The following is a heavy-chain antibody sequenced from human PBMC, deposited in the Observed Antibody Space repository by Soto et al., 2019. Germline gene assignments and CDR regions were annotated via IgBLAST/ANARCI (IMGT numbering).Heavy chain of an antibody. CDR1: GGSISSGGYY. V-gene: IGHV4-31*03. Sequence: QVQLQESGPGLVKPSQTLSLTCTVSGGSISSGGYYWSWIRQHPGKGREWIGYIYYSGSTYYNPSLKIRVTLSADTSKNQFSLKLSSVTAADTAVYYCARVSTAILYYFDYWGQGTLVTVSS. D-gene: IGHD2-21*02. J-gene: IGHJ4*02. CDR2: IYYSGST. CDR3: ARVSTAILYYFDY.